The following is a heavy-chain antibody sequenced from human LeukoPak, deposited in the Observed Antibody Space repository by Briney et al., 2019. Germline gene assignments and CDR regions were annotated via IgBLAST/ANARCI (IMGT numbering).Heavy chain of an antibody. CDR2: ISDSGGST. CDR3: AKNKGYYGSLDAFDI. Sequence: GGSLRLSCAASGFTFSNYAMSWVRQAPGKGLEWVSAISDSGGSTFYADSVKGRFTISRDNSKNTLYLQKNSLRAEDTAVYYCAKNKGYYGSLDAFDIWGQGTMVTVSS. D-gene: IGHD3-10*01. V-gene: IGHV3-23*01. CDR1: GFTFSNYA. J-gene: IGHJ3*02.